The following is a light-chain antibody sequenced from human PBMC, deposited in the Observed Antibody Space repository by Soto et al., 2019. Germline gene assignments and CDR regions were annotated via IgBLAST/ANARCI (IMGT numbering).Light chain of an antibody. V-gene: IGKV3-15*01. CDR1: QSVSID. CDR2: GAS. CDR3: QQYSNWPPFT. J-gene: IGKJ5*01. Sequence: EIVMTQSPATVPVSPGERVTLSCRASQSVSIDLAWYQQKPGQAPRLLIYGASTRATDIPATFTGSGSGTEFTLTISSLQSADSAVYYCQQYSNWPPFTFGQGTRLEIK.